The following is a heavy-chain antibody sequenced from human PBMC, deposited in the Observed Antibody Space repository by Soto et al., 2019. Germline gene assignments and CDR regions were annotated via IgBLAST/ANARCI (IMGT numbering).Heavy chain of an antibody. J-gene: IGHJ6*02. CDR2: ISYDGNNK. CDR1: GFTFSSYA. CDR3: ARDDGDNTPAPYYYDSSGDYPGNYYYGMDV. V-gene: IGHV3-30-3*01. D-gene: IGHD3-22*01. Sequence: PGGSLRLSCAASGFTFSSYAMHWVRQAPGKGLDWVAVISYDGNNKYYADSVKGRFTISRDNSKNTLYLQMNSLRAEDTAVYYCARDDGDNTPAPYYYDSSGDYPGNYYYGMDVWGQGTTVTVSS.